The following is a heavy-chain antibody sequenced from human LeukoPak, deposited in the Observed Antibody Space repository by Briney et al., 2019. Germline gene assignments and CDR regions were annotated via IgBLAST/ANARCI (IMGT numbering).Heavy chain of an antibody. CDR3: ARSLPYGTTWYGRSDF. CDR1: GLPFNAYW. V-gene: IGHV3-7*03. CDR2: IRQDGDMK. Sequence: PGGSLRLSCAASGLPFNAYWMTWVRQAPGKGLEWVANIRQDGDMKFYVDSVKGPFTISRENAMNSLYLQMNSLRAEDTAIYYCARSLPYGTTWYGRSDFWGQGTLVTVSS. D-gene: IGHD6-13*01. J-gene: IGHJ4*02.